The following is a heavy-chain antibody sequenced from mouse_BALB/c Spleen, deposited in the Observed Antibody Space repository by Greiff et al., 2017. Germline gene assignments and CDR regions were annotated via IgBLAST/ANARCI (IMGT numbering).Heavy chain of an antibody. CDR1: GYSITSGYY. D-gene: IGHD1-1*01. V-gene: IGHV3-6*02. CDR2: ISYDGSN. CDR3: ARDRPYYGSSCFDY. Sequence: EVKLEESGPGLVKPSQSLSLTCSVTGYSITSGYYWTWIRQFPGNTLEWMGYISYDGSNNYNPSLKNRISITRDTSKNQFFLKLNSVTTEDTATYYCARDRPYYGSSCFDYWGQGTTLTVSS. J-gene: IGHJ2*01.